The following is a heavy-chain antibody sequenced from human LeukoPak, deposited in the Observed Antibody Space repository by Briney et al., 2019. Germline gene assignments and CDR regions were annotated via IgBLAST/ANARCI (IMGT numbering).Heavy chain of an antibody. D-gene: IGHD6-19*01. CDR3: AREGYTNGWYRN. V-gene: IGHV3-23*01. CDR1: GFTFSSYA. J-gene: IGHJ4*02. Sequence: PGGSLRLSCAASGFTFSSYAMSWVRQAPGKGLAWVSGISGSGGRTYYADSVKGRFTISRDNSKNTLYLQMNSLRAEDTAVYFCAREGYTNGWYRNWGQGTLVTVSS. CDR2: ISGSGGRT.